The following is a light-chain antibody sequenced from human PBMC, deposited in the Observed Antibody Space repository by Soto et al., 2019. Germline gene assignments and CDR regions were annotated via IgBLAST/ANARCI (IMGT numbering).Light chain of an antibody. CDR3: SSYTSSSAWV. Sequence: QSALTQPASVSGSPGQSITISCTGTSSDVGGYNYVSWYQQHPAKAPKLIIYEVSNRPSGLSNRFSASKSGNTASLTISGLQAEDEADYYCSSYTSSSAWVFGGRTKLTVL. J-gene: IGLJ3*02. V-gene: IGLV2-14*01. CDR1: SSDVGGYNY. CDR2: EVS.